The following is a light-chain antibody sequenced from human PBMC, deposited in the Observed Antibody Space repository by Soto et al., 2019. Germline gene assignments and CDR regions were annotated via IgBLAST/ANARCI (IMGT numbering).Light chain of an antibody. CDR3: QSYDSTLTGV. Sequence: QSVLTQPPSVSGAPGQRVTISCTGSRSNIGTGYDVHWYQQLPGTAPKLLIYGNNNRPSGVPDRFSGSRSGTSASLAITGLQAEDEADYYCQSYDSTLTGVFGTGTKLTVL. CDR1: RSNIGTGYD. V-gene: IGLV1-40*01. CDR2: GNN. J-gene: IGLJ1*01.